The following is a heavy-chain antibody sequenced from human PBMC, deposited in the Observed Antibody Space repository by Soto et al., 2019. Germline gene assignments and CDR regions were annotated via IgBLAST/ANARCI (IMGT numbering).Heavy chain of an antibody. V-gene: IGHV1-2*02. D-gene: IGHD2-15*01. CDR1: GYSFTGYF. CDR3: ASPFSTPYCYYALDV. CDR2: INPDTGDT. J-gene: IGHJ6*02. Sequence: QVQLVQSGARVMRPGASVKVSCKASGYSFTGYFLHWVRLAPGQGLQWMGWINPDTGDTDYAQKFQGRVTMTRDTSIATAYMELSTLRYDDTAVYYCASPFSTPYCYYALDVWGQGTTVTVSS.